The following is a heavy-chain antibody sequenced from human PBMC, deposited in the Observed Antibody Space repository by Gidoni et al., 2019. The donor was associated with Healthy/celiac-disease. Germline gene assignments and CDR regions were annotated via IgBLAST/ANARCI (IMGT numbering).Heavy chain of an antibody. Sequence: GLEWIGEINHSGSTNYNPSLKSRVTISVDTSKNQFSLKLSSVTAADTAVYYCARGGIAVAGVYYYYYYGMDVWGQGTTVTVSS. J-gene: IGHJ6*02. V-gene: IGHV4-34*01. CDR2: INHSGST. D-gene: IGHD6-19*01. CDR3: ARGGIAVAGVYYYYYYGMDV.